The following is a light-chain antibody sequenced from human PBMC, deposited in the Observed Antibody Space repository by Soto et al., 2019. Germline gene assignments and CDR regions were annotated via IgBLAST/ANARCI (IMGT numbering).Light chain of an antibody. J-gene: IGLJ1*01. CDR2: DVT. CDR3: CSYGDSLYV. CDR1: SSNVGGYNR. V-gene: IGLV2-11*01. Sequence: QSALTQPRSVSGSPGQSVTISCTGTSSNVGGYNRVSWYQHHPGKAPKLMIYDVTKRPSGVPDRFSGSKSGNTASLTISGLQAEDEADYYCCSYGDSLYVFGTGTKV.